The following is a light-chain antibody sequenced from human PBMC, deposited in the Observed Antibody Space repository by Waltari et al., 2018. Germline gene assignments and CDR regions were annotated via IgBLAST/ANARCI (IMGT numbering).Light chain of an antibody. CDR1: SSDVGSYNL. Sequence: QSALTQPASVSGSPGQSITISCTGTSSDVGSYNLVSWYQQHPGKAPKRMIYEVTERPAGVSNRCAGSKSDNTASLTISGLQAEDEADYYCCSHAGSSIYVFGTGTKVTIL. V-gene: IGLV2-23*02. CDR2: EVT. J-gene: IGLJ1*01. CDR3: CSHAGSSIYV.